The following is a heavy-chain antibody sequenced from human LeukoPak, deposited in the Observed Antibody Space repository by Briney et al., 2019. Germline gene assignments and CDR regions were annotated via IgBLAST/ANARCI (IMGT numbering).Heavy chain of an antibody. J-gene: IGHJ4*02. V-gene: IGHV3-21*01. CDR3: ARVTYYDILTGYEIDY. CDR1: GFTVSSNY. Sequence: GGSLRLSCAASGFTVSSNYMSWVRQAPGKGLEWVSSISSSSSYIYYADSVKGRFTISRDNAKNSLYLQMNSLRAEDTAVYYCARVTYYDILTGYEIDYWGQGTLVTVSS. CDR2: ISSSSSYI. D-gene: IGHD3-9*01.